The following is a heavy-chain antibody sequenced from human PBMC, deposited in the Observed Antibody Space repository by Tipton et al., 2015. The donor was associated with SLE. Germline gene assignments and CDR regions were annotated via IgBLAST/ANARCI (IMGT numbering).Heavy chain of an antibody. CDR1: GGSIIKNH. J-gene: IGHJ6*02. V-gene: IGHV4-59*08. Sequence: TLSLTCSVSGGSIIKNHWMWIRQPPGKGLEWIGYISYGGGTNYNPSLKSRVTISLDTAKNQFSLRLSSVTAADTALYYCARGMLTWRGAIIGVDVWGPGTTVNVSS. CDR2: ISYGGGT. CDR3: ARGMLTWRGAIIGVDV. D-gene: IGHD2-8*01.